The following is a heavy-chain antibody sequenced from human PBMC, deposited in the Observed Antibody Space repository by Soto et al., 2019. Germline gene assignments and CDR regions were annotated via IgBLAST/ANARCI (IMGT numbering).Heavy chain of an antibody. CDR3: ARDPLAYCGGDCYSWYFDL. J-gene: IGHJ2*01. D-gene: IGHD2-21*02. CDR1: GFTFSSYS. CDR2: ISSTSSYI. Sequence: EVQLVESGGGLVKPGGSLRLSCAASGFTFSSYSMNWVRQAPGKGLEWVSSISSTSSYIYYADSVKGRFTISRDNAKNPLYLQMNSLRAEDTAVYYCARDPLAYCGGDCYSWYFDLWGRGTLVTVSS. V-gene: IGHV3-21*01.